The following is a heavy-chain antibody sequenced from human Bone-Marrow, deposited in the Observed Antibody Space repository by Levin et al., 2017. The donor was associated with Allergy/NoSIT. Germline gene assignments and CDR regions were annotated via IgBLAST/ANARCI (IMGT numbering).Heavy chain of an antibody. CDR3: VKKNSGGNNPFDM. CDR1: GFSFSSFA. Sequence: GGSLRLSCAASGFSFSSFAMVWVRQAPGKGLEWVSVISVAGESTYYADSVNGRFTISRDNSKNTLYLQMNSLRAEDTAVYYCVKKNSGGNNPFDMWGQGTMVSVSS. V-gene: IGHV3-23*01. D-gene: IGHD1-26*01. CDR2: ISVAGEST. J-gene: IGHJ3*02.